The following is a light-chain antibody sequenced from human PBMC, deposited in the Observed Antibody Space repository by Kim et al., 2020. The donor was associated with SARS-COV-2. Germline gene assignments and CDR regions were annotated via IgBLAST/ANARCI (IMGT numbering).Light chain of an antibody. CDR1: QSVSSK. CDR2: AAS. Sequence: VAPGEGATIACRASQSVSSKLAWYQQKPGQAPRLLIYAASKRATGIPVRFSGSGSETEFTLTISSLQSEDFAVYYCQQYSNWPQTFGPGTKVDIK. J-gene: IGKJ3*01. CDR3: QQYSNWPQT. V-gene: IGKV3-15*01.